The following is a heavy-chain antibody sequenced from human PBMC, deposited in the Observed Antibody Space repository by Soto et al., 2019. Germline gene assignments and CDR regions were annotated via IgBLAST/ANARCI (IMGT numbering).Heavy chain of an antibody. CDR1: GFTFSLFA. D-gene: IGHD2-8*02. V-gene: IGHV3-30-3*01. J-gene: IGHJ3*01. Sequence: QVQLVESGGGVVQPGRSLRLSCAASGFTFSLFAMHWVRQAPGKGLEWVALISYDGSNKYYAESVKGRFTISRDNSKNAPNLQMDSLRADDTAVYYCAREHALTSSGGFDLCGQGTMVTV. CDR3: AREHALTSSGGFDL. CDR2: ISYDGSNK.